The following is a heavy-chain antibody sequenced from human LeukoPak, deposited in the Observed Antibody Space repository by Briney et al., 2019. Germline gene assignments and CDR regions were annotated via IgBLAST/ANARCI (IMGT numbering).Heavy chain of an antibody. Sequence: GGSLRLSCAASEFTFSDYYMSWIRQAPGKGPEWVSYISSSGSTIYYADSVKGRFTISRGNAKNSLYLQMNSLRAEDTAVYYCARGLPATLLDYWGQGTLVTVSS. D-gene: IGHD2-2*01. V-gene: IGHV3-11*01. CDR1: EFTFSDYY. CDR3: ARGLPATLLDY. CDR2: ISSSGSTI. J-gene: IGHJ4*02.